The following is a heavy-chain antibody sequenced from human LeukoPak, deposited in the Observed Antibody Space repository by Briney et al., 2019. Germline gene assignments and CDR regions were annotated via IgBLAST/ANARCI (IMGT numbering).Heavy chain of an antibody. CDR1: GGTLSSYA. D-gene: IGHD5-18*01. Sequence: SVKVSCKASGGTLSSYAISWVRQAPGQGLEWMGGIIPIFGTANYAQKFQGRVTITADESTSTAYMELSSLRSEDTAVYYCASSVKVDTAMGDAFDIWGQGTTVTVSS. J-gene: IGHJ3*02. V-gene: IGHV1-69*13. CDR2: IIPIFGTA. CDR3: ASSVKVDTAMGDAFDI.